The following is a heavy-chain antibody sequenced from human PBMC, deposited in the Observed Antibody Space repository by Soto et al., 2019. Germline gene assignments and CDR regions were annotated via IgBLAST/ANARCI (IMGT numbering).Heavy chain of an antibody. Sequence: SETLCLTCTVSGGSIGGYDWSWIRQPPGKGLEWIGYIYYSGSTNYNPSLKSRVTISVDTSKNQFSLKLSSVTAADTAVYYCARDSLPGASHAFAYWGQGTLVTVSS. V-gene: IGHV4-59*01. D-gene: IGHD3-9*01. CDR3: ARDSLPGASHAFAY. CDR1: GGSIGGYD. CDR2: IYYSGST. J-gene: IGHJ4*02.